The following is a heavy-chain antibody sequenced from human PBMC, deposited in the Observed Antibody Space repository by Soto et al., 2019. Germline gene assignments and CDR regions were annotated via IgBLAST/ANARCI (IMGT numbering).Heavy chain of an antibody. D-gene: IGHD2-15*01. J-gene: IGHJ4*02. CDR3: AGEVVGALDY. Sequence: EVQLVETGGGLIQPGGSLRLSCAASGFTVSSHYMSWVRQTPGKGLEWVSVIYSGGNTYYADSVKGRLTISRDNSKNTLYLQMNSLRAEDTAVYYCAGEVVGALDYWGQGTLVTVSS. V-gene: IGHV3-53*02. CDR2: IYSGGNT. CDR1: GFTVSSHY.